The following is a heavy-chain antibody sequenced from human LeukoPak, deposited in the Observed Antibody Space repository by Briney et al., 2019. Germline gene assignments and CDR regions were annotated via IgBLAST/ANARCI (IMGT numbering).Heavy chain of an antibody. D-gene: IGHD4-11*01. CDR2: ISTYTGVT. J-gene: IGHJ5*02. CDR3: ARDSDYSGNGNGDWFDP. Sequence: ASVKVSCKASGFSFTSFGVTWVRQAPGQGLEWMGWISTYTGVTHYAEKFEDRVTMSIDTSTTTAYMELRSLRYDDTAVYYCARDSDYSGNGNGDWFDPWGHGTVVTVSS. CDR1: GFSFTSFG. V-gene: IGHV1-18*04.